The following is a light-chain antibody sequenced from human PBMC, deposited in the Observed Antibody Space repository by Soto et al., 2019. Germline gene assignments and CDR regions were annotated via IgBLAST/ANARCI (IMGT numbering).Light chain of an antibody. Sequence: EIVLTQSPGTLSLSPGERATLSCRASQSVSSSHLAWYQQKPGQAPRLLIYGASNRATGIPDRFSGSGSGTDFTLTISRLEPEDFAVYYCPQYGSSFFSWTFGQGTKVEIK. CDR1: QSVSSSH. V-gene: IGKV3-20*01. CDR2: GAS. J-gene: IGKJ1*01. CDR3: PQYGSSFFSWT.